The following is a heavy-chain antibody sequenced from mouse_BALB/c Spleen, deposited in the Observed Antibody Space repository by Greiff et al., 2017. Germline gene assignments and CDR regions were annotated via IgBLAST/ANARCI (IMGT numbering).Heavy chain of an antibody. Sequence: QVQLQQSGAELAKPGASVKMSCKASGYTFTSYWMHWVKQRPGQGLEWIGYINPSTGYTEYNQKFKDKATLTADKSSSTAYMQLSSLTSEDSAVYYCAREGVYYDYDGTFFAYWGQGTLVTVSA. J-gene: IGHJ3*01. V-gene: IGHV1-7*01. D-gene: IGHD2-4*01. CDR1: GYTFTSYW. CDR2: INPSTGYT. CDR3: AREGVYYDYDGTFFAY.